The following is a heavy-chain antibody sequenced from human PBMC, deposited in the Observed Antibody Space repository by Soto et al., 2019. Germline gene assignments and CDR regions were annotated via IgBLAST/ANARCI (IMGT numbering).Heavy chain of an antibody. Sequence: QLQESGPGLVKPSQTLSLTCSVSGDSINNDGHYWTWIRQHPGKGLEWIGYIYYSGSAYYNPSLKSRVTISADTSKNQFSLKLTSVTAADTAVYYCATNRINRPDWFDSWGQGALVTVSS. J-gene: IGHJ5*01. CDR1: GDSINNDGHY. CDR3: ATNRINRPDWFDS. CDR2: IYYSGSA. V-gene: IGHV4-31*03.